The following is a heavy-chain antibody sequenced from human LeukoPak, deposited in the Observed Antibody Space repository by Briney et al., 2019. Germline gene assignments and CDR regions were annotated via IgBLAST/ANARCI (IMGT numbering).Heavy chain of an antibody. D-gene: IGHD3-22*01. CDR3: ARYYYDCSGYYYPYYFDY. CDR2: INPNSGGT. Sequence: ASVKVSCKASGYTFTGYYMHWVRQAPGQGLEWMGWINPNSGGTNYAQKFQGRVTMTRGTSISTAYMELSRLRSDDTAVYYCARYYYDCSGYYYPYYFDYWGQGTLVTVSS. J-gene: IGHJ4*02. V-gene: IGHV1-2*02. CDR1: GYTFTGYY.